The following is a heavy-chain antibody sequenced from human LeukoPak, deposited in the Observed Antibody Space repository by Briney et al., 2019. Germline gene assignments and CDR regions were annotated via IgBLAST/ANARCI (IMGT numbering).Heavy chain of an antibody. CDR2: ISYDGSNK. CDR3: AKDSSSGCPTCYYYGMDV. V-gene: IGHV3-30*18. Sequence: GGSLRLSCAASGFTFSSYGMHWVRQAPGKGLEWVAVISYDGSNKYYADSVKGRFTISRDNSKNTLYLQMYSLRAEDTAVYYCAKDSSSGCPTCYYYGMDVWGQGTTVTVSS. CDR1: GFTFSSYG. J-gene: IGHJ6*02. D-gene: IGHD6-19*01.